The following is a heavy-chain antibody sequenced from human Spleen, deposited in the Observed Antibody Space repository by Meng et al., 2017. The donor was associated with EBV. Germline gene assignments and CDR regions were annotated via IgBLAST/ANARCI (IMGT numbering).Heavy chain of an antibody. J-gene: IGHJ4*01. Sequence: QVRLVESGAEWETPCASVTVSCKASGYTFIHYGIDWVRQAPGQGLEWMGWVSPYNGYTSYAQNLKGRVTMTTDTSTNTAYMTLRSLRSDDTAVYYCARDRSEMAGSWGGYWGQGSLVTVSS. V-gene: IGHV1-18*01. CDR2: VSPYNGYT. CDR1: GYTFIHYG. D-gene: IGHD6-19*01. CDR3: ARDRSEMAGSWGGY.